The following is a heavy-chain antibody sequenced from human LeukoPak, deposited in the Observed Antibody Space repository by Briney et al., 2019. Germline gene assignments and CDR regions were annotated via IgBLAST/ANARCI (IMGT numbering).Heavy chain of an antibody. CDR3: VRESDGFDI. Sequence: QPGGSLRLSCATSGFTFSRYVMQWVRQAPGKGLEWVALIWYDGRINYYADSVKGRFTTSRDKSKNTMNLQVDSLRPEDTAVYYWVRESDGFDIWGQGTMVTVS. CDR1: GFTFSRYV. CDR2: IWYDGRIN. V-gene: IGHV3-33*08. J-gene: IGHJ3*02.